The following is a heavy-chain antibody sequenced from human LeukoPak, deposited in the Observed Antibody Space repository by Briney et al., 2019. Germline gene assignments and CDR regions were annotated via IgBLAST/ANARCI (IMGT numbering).Heavy chain of an antibody. CDR2: IYYSGST. Sequence: SETLSLTCTVSGGSISSSNYYWGWIRQPPGKGLEWIGSIYYSGSTYYNPSLKSRVTISVDTSKNQFSLKLSSVTAADTAVYYCARDHYDILTGYYSFDYWGQGTLVTVSS. J-gene: IGHJ4*02. V-gene: IGHV4-39*07. CDR1: GGSISSSNYY. D-gene: IGHD3-9*01. CDR3: ARDHYDILTGYYSFDY.